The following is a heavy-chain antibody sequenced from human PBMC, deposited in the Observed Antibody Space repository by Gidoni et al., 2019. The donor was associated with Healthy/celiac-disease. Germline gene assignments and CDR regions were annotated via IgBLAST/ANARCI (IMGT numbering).Heavy chain of an antibody. CDR2: INPSGGST. Sequence: QVQLVQSGAEVKKPGASVKVSCKASGYTFTSDYMHVVRKAPGQGLEWMGIINPSGGSTRYAQKFQGRVTMTRDTSTSTVYMELSSLRSEDTAVYYCASATVTDDAFDIWGQGTMVTVSS. D-gene: IGHD4-17*01. J-gene: IGHJ3*02. CDR3: ASATVTDDAFDI. V-gene: IGHV1-46*03. CDR1: GYTFTSDY.